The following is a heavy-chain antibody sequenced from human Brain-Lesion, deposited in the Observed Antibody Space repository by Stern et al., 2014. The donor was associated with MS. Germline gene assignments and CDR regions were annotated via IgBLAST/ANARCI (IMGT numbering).Heavy chain of an antibody. Sequence: EVQLVESGGDLVQPGRSLRLSCAAFGFTFDDYAMHWVRQAPGKGLEWVAGICWTSGTSGYADSGKGRFTTSRDNAYSSLYLQMNSLRPEDTALYYCARDITGSSAYFAYWGQGTLVTVSS. J-gene: IGHJ4*02. CDR2: ICWTSGTS. CDR1: GFTFDDYA. CDR3: ARDITGSSAYFAY. D-gene: IGHD1-14*01. V-gene: IGHV3-9*01.